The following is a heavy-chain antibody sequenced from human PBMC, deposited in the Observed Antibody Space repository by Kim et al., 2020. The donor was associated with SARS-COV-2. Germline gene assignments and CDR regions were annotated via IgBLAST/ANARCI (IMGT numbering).Heavy chain of an antibody. CDR1: GFTFDDYG. V-gene: IGHV3-20*01. CDR3: ARFYSGYDSGAFDI. Sequence: GSLRLSCAASGFTFDDYGMSWVRQAPGKGLEWVSGINWNGGSTGYADSVKGRFTISRDNAKNSLYLQMNSLRAEDTALYHCARFYSGYDSGAFDIWGQGTMVTVSS. D-gene: IGHD5-12*01. J-gene: IGHJ3*02. CDR2: INWNGGST.